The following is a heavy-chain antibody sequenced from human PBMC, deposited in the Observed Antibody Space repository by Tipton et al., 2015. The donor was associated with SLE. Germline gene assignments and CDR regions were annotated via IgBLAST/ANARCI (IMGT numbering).Heavy chain of an antibody. J-gene: IGHJ6*02. CDR1: GGSFSGYY. CDR3: ARGRPIGAAARLAYYYGMDV. V-gene: IGHV4-34*01. D-gene: IGHD6-13*01. Sequence: TLSLTCAVYGGSFSGYYWSWIRQPPGKGLEWIGEINHSGSTNYNPSLKSRVTISVDTSKNQFSLKVSSVTAADTAVYYCARGRPIGAAARLAYYYGMDVWGQGTTVTVSS. CDR2: INHSGST.